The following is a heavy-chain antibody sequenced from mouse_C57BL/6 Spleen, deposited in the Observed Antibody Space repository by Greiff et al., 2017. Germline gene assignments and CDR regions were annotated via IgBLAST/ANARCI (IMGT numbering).Heavy chain of an antibody. J-gene: IGHJ1*03. CDR3: ARSGGYYNWYFDV. CDR1: GYAFSSSW. D-gene: IGHD2-3*01. V-gene: IGHV1-82*01. CDR2: IYPGDGDT. Sequence: QVQLQQSGPELVKPGASVKISCKASGYAFSSSWMNWVKQRPGQGLEWIGRIYPGDGDTNYNGKFKGKATLTADKSSSTAYMQLSSLTSEDSAVXFCARSGGYYNWYFDVWGTGTTVTVSS.